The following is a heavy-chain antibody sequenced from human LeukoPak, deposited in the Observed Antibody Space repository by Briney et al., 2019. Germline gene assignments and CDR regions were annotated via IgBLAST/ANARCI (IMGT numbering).Heavy chain of an antibody. Sequence: PGGSLRLSCAASGFTFSSYGMHWVRQAPGKGLEWVAFIRYDGSNKYYADSVKGRFTISRDNSKNTLYLQMNSLRAEDTAVYYCAKDWGSGYYYGPFDYWGQGTLVTVSS. D-gene: IGHD3-22*01. CDR2: IRYDGSNK. V-gene: IGHV3-30*02. J-gene: IGHJ4*02. CDR3: AKDWGSGYYYGPFDY. CDR1: GFTFSSYG.